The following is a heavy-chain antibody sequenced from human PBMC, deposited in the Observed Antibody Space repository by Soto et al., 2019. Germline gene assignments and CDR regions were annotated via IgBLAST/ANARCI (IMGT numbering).Heavy chain of an antibody. CDR2: INSDGSST. CDR3: ARGGYCSGGTRYDAFDI. CDR1: GFTFSSYW. J-gene: IGHJ3*02. D-gene: IGHD2-15*01. V-gene: IGHV3-74*01. Sequence: EVQLVESGGGLVQPGGSLRLSCAASGFTFSSYWMHWVRQAPGKGLVWVSRINSDGSSTSYADSVKGRFTISRDNAENTLNLQMNSLRAEDTAVYYCARGGYCSGGTRYDAFDIWGQGTMVTVSS.